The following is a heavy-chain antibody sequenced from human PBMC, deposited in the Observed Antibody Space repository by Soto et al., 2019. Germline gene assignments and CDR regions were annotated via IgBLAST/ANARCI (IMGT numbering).Heavy chain of an antibody. CDR1: GGSISSYY. CDR3: ARDIVVPAAKGYYYYGMDV. V-gene: IGHV4-59*01. J-gene: IGHJ6*02. CDR2: IYYSGST. Sequence: SETLSLTCTVSGGSISSYYWSWIRQPPGKGLEWIGYIYYSGSTNYNPSLKSRVTISVDTSKNQFSLKLSSVTAADTAVYYCARDIVVPAAKGYYYYGMDVWGQGTTVTGSS. D-gene: IGHD2-2*01.